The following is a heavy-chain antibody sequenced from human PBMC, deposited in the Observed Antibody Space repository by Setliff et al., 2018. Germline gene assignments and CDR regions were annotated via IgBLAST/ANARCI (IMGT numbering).Heavy chain of an antibody. Sequence: SETLSLTCTVSGHSISSGYYWGWIRQPPGKGLEWIGSIYHSGSTYYNPSLKSRVTISVDTSKNQFSLKLSSVTAADTAVYYCARDHGRITMVRGVLWGQGTLVTVSS. CDR1: GHSISSGYY. CDR3: ARDHGRITMVRGVL. CDR2: IYHSGST. V-gene: IGHV4-38-2*02. D-gene: IGHD3-10*01. J-gene: IGHJ4*02.